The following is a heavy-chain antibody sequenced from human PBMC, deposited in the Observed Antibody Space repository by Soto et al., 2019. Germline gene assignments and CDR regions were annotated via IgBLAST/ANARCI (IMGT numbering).Heavy chain of an antibody. CDR3: TRGYNWNDVGIDY. D-gene: IGHD1-20*01. CDR1: GFTFSSYA. CDR2: IRGKLYGGTT. V-gene: IGHV3-49*03. Sequence: GGSLRLSCAASGFTFSSYAMSWFRQAPGKGLEWLGFIRGKLYGGTTEYAASVKDRFTFSRDDSKSIAYLQMNSLKTEDTAVYYCTRGYNWNDVGIDYWGQGTLVTVS. J-gene: IGHJ4*02.